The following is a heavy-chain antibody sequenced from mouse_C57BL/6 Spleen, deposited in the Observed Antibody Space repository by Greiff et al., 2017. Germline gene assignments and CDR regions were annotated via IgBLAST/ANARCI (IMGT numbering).Heavy chain of an antibody. D-gene: IGHD1-1*01. V-gene: IGHV14-2*01. CDR1: GFNIKDYY. J-gene: IGHJ1*03. CDR2: IDPEDGET. CDR3: ARRVITTVVAPDWYFDV. Sequence: VQLQQSGAELVKPRASVKLSCTASGFNIKDYYMHWVKQRTEQGLEWIGRIDPEDGETKYAPKFQGKATITADTSSNTAYLQLSSLTSEDTAVYYCARRVITTVVAPDWYFDVWGTGTTVTVSS.